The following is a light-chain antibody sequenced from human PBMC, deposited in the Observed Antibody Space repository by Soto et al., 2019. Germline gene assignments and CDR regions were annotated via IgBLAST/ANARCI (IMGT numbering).Light chain of an antibody. CDR1: QSISSW. V-gene: IGKV1-5*03. CDR3: QQYNSYPYT. Sequence: DIQMTQSPFTLSASVGDRVTITCRASQSISSWLAWYQQKPGKAPQLLIYKASNLESGVPSRFSGSGSGTEFTLTISSLQPDDFATYYCQQYNSYPYTFGQGTKLEIK. CDR2: KAS. J-gene: IGKJ2*01.